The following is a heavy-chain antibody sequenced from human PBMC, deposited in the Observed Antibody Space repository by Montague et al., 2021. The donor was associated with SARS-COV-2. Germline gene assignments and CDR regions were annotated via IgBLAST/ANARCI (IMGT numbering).Heavy chain of an antibody. Sequence: SETLSLTCAVYGGSFSGYYWSWIRQPPGKGLEWIGEINHSGSTNYNPSXXSRVTISVDTSKNQFSLKLSSVTAADTAVYYCARGRTDLGAYYDFWSGYYWRGQNWFDPWGQGTLVTVSS. J-gene: IGHJ5*02. CDR3: ARGRTDLGAYYDFWSGYYWRGQNWFDP. V-gene: IGHV4-34*01. CDR2: INHSGST. CDR1: GGSFSGYY. D-gene: IGHD3-3*01.